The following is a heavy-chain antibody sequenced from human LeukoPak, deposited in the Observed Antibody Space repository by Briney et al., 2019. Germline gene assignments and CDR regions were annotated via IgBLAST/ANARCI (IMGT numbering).Heavy chain of an antibody. CDR1: GGSFSGYY. CDR2: INHSGST. V-gene: IGHV4-34*01. D-gene: IGHD6-6*01. Sequence: SETLSLTCAVYGGSFSGYYWSWIRQPPGKGLEWIGEINHSGSTNYNPSLKSRVTMSGNTSNNQFSLKQSSVTAADTAVYYCASRGSSSGYFDYWSQATLVTVSS. J-gene: IGHJ4*01. CDR3: ASRGSSSGYFDY.